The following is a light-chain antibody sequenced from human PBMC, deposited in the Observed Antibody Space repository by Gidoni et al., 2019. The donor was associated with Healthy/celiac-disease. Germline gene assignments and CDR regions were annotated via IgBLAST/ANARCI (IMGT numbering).Light chain of an antibody. CDR1: QDISNY. V-gene: IGKV1-33*01. J-gene: IGKJ4*01. CDR2: DAS. Sequence: DIQMTQSPSSLSASVGDRVTITCQASQDISNYLNWYQQKPGKAPKLLIYDASNLETGVPSRFSGSGSWTDFTFTISSLQPEDIATYYCQQYDNLPITFGGXTKVEIK. CDR3: QQYDNLPIT.